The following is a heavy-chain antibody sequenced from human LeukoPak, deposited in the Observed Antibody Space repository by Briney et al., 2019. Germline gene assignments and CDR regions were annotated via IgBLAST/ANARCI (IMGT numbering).Heavy chain of an antibody. CDR2: ISYDGGHQ. CDR3: ARERSRLVDY. CDR1: GFIFSTFG. J-gene: IGHJ4*02. D-gene: IGHD6-6*01. V-gene: IGHV3-30*03. Sequence: GGSLRLSCAASGFIFSTFGMHWVRQAPGKGLEWVAVISYDGGHQNYANSVRGRFTISRDDSKNMLYLQMNSLRAEDAAVYYCARERSRLVDYWGQGTLVTVSS.